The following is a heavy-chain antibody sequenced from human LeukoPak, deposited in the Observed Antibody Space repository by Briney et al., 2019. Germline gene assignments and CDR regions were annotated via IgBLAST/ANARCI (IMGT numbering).Heavy chain of an antibody. J-gene: IGHJ4*02. D-gene: IGHD2-2*02. CDR1: GGSFSGYY. CDR3: ARCCSSTSCYTGSSYFDY. CDR2: INHSGST. Sequence: SETLSLTCAVYGGSFSGYYWSWIRQPPGKGLEWIGEINHSGSTNYNPSLKSRVTISVDTSKNQFSLTLSSVTAADTAVYYCARCCSSTSCYTGSSYFDYWGQGTLVTVSS. V-gene: IGHV4-34*01.